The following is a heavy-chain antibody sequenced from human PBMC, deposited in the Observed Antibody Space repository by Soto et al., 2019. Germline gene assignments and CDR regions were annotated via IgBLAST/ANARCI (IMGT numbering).Heavy chain of an antibody. CDR2: IIPIFGTA. CDR1: GGTFSSYA. D-gene: IGHD4-17*01. Sequence: QVQLVQSGAEVKKPGSSVKVSCKASGGTFSSYANSWVRQAPGQGLEWMGGIIPIFGTANYAQTFKGRVTITANESTSTAYLELSSMRSEDTAVYYCARRVGDASDYGMDVFRKGSTVTVSS. J-gene: IGHJ6*04. V-gene: IGHV1-69*01. CDR3: ARRVGDASDYGMDV.